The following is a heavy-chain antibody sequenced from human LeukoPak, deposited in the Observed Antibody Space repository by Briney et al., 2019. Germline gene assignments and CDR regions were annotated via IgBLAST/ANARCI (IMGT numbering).Heavy chain of an antibody. J-gene: IGHJ6*03. CDR1: GYTFTGYY. D-gene: IGHD5-12*01. Sequence: ASVKVSCKASGYTFTGYYMHWVRQARGQGLEWMGWINPNSGGTKYAQKFQGRVTMTRDTSISTAYMELSRLRSDDTAVYYCEATNYYYYVDVWGKGTSVTVSS. CDR2: INPNSGGT. V-gene: IGHV1-2*02. CDR3: EATNYYYYVDV.